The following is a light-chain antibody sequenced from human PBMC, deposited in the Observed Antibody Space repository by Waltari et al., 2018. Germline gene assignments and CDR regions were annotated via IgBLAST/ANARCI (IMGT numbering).Light chain of an antibody. Sequence: QSALTQPRSVSGSPGQSVTISCTGTRSDVGGFNYVPWYQQHPGKAPNLMIYDVSKRPSGVPDRFSGSKSGNTASLTISGLQAEDEADYYCCSYAGSYTFYVFGTGTKVTVL. V-gene: IGLV2-11*01. CDR2: DVS. CDR1: RSDVGGFNY. J-gene: IGLJ1*01. CDR3: CSYAGSYTFYV.